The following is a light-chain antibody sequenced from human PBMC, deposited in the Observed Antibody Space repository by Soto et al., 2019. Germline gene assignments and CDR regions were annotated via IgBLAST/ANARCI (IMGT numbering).Light chain of an antibody. CDR3: QQRSNWPQWT. CDR1: QSVSSY. J-gene: IGKJ1*01. V-gene: IGKV3-11*01. Sequence: EIVLTQSPATLSLSPGERATLSCRASQSVSSYLAWYQQKPGQAPRLLIYDASNRATGIPARFSGSGSGTDFTLTISSLEPEDCAVYYGQQRSNWPQWTFGQGTKVEIK. CDR2: DAS.